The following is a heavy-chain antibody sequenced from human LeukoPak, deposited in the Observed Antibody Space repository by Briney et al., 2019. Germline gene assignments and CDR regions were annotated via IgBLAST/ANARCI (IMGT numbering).Heavy chain of an antibody. CDR2: ISGSGGST. V-gene: IGHV3-23*01. CDR3: AKGRKNSWRSEFGPAAYYYYMDV. J-gene: IGHJ6*03. Sequence: GGSLRLSCAASGFTFSSYAMSWVRQAPGKGLEWVSAISGSGGSTYYADSVKGRFTISRDNSKNTLYLQMNSLRAEDTAVYYCAKGRKNSWRSEFGPAAYYYYMDVWGKGTTVTVSS. CDR1: GFTFSSYA. D-gene: IGHD6-13*01.